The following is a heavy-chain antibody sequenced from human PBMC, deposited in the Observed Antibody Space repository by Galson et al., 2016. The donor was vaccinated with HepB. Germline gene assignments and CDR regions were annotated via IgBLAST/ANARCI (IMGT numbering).Heavy chain of an antibody. V-gene: IGHV4-34*01. Sequence: ETLSLTCGIINASLSGSYWVWVRLVPGKGLECLGQISHTGSTKYNPSLQSGVTISLDTTKRQLSLTLTCVTAADTAVYFCAKHSNWNSNYYRLDVWGQGATVIVPS. CDR1: NASLSGSY. D-gene: IGHD1-1*01. CDR3: AKHSNWNSNYYRLDV. J-gene: IGHJ6*02. CDR2: ISHTGST.